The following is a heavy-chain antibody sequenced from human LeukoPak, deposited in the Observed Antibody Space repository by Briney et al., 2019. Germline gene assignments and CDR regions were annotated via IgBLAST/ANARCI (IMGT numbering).Heavy chain of an antibody. CDR1: GFTYTNYW. CDR2: IKQDGSER. D-gene: IGHD3-16*01. V-gene: IGHV3-7*01. J-gene: IGHJ4*02. Sequence: GGSLRLSCAASGFTYTNYWVSWFRQAPGQGLEWVASIKQDGSERYYVDSVKGRFTISRDNAKNSLFLQLSSLRVEDTAVYYCARGSMHVYHLYTDYWGQGTLVNVSS. CDR3: ARGSMHVYHLYTDY.